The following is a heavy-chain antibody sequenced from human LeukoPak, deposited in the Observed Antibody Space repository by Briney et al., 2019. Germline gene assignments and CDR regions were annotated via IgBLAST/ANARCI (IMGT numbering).Heavy chain of an antibody. J-gene: IGHJ4*02. D-gene: IGHD1-26*01. CDR3: AKVHYTASFPGSFPGRNYFDS. CDR2: IGARGDVT. Sequence: GGSLRLSCTVSGFAFSGYAMSWVRQAPGKGPEWVSSIGARGDVTYSADSVKGRFTIPRDNSKRTLFLQMNSLRAEDTAVYYCAKVHYTASFPGSFPGRNYFDSWGQGSLVTVSS. CDR1: GFAFSGYA. V-gene: IGHV3-23*01.